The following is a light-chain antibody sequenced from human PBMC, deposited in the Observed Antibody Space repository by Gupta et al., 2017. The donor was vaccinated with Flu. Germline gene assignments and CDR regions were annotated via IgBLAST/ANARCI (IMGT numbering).Light chain of an antibody. V-gene: IGKV3-15*01. Sequence: EIVMTQSPATLSVSPGERATLSCRASQSIGINLAWYQQKPGQAPRLVIHDASTRATGIPARFSGSGSVTEFTLTISSLQSEDFAVYLCQQYNDWPRTFGQGTKVDIK. CDR2: DAS. CDR1: QSIGIN. J-gene: IGKJ1*01. CDR3: QQYNDWPRT.